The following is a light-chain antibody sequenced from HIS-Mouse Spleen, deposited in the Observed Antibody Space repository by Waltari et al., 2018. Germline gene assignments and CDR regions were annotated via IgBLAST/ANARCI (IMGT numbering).Light chain of an antibody. CDR2: DAS. CDR1: QDISNY. CDR3: QQYDNLPST. Sequence: DIQLTQSPSSLSASVGDRVTITCQASQDISNYLNWYQQKPGKAPKLLIYDASTLERGVPSRFSGSGSGTDFTFTISSLQPEDIATYYCQQYDNLPSTFGQGTKLEIK. V-gene: IGKV1-33*01. J-gene: IGKJ2*01.